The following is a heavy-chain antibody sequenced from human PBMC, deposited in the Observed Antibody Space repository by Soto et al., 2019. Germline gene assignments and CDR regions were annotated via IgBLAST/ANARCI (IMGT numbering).Heavy chain of an antibody. CDR2: ISYSGST. CDR3: GRISPHGDYAY. CDR1: GGSISSGGYY. J-gene: IGHJ4*02. V-gene: IGHV4-30-4*01. Sequence: PSETLSLTCTVSGGSISSGGYYWSWIRQHPGTGLEWIGHISYSGSTYYNTSLKSRVTISVDTSKNQFPLKLSSVTAADTAVYYCGRISPHGDYAYWGQGTLVTGSS. D-gene: IGHD4-17*01.